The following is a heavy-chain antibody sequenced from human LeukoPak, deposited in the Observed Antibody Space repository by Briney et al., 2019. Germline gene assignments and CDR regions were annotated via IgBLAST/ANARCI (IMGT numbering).Heavy chain of an antibody. V-gene: IGHV1-8*01. CDR1: GYTFTSYD. CDR2: MNPNSGNT. J-gene: IGHJ6*02. CDR3: ARAPNYDFWSGYLPINYYYYYGMDV. Sequence: ASVKVSCKASGYTFTSYDINWVRQATGQGLEWRGWMNPNSGNTGYAQKFQGRGTMTRNTSISTAYMELSSLRSEDTAVYYCARAPNYDFWSGYLPINYYYYYGMDVWGQGATVTVSS. D-gene: IGHD3-3*01.